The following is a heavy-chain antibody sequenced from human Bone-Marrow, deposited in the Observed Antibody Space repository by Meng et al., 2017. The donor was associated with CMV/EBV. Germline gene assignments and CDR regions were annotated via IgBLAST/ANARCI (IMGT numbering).Heavy chain of an antibody. V-gene: IGHV3-9*01. D-gene: IGHD2-2*02. J-gene: IGHJ6*02. CDR3: AKDIGCSSTSCYTRLSYYYYGMDV. Sequence: SLKISCAGSGFSFDDYAMHWVRQAPGKGLEWVAGISWNSGSVGYADSVKGRFTISRDNAKNSLYLQMNSLRPEDTALYFCAKDIGCSSTSCYTRLSYYYYGMDVWGQGTTVTVSS. CDR2: ISWNSGSV. CDR1: GFSFDDYA.